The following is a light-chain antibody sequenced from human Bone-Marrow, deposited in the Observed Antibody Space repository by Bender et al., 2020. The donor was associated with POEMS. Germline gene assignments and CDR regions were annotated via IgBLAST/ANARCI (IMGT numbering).Light chain of an antibody. CDR3: AVWDDSLNGWV. J-gene: IGLJ3*02. Sequence: QSVLTQPPSASGTPGQRVTISCSGGSSNIGAHAVNWYQHLPGTAPKLLIYSSHRRPSEVPDRFSGSRSGTSASLAISGLQSEDEGEYYCAVWDDSLNGWVFGGGTKLPVL. V-gene: IGLV1-44*01. CDR2: SSH. CDR1: SSNIGAHA.